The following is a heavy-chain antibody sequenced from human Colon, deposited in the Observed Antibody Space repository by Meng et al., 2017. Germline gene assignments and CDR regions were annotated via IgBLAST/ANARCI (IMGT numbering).Heavy chain of an antibody. V-gene: IGHV3-33*01. Sequence: QVQLVESGGDVVQPWRSLRLSCGASGFSFSTYGMHWVRQAPGKGLEWVAIIWFDGSNKYYGDSVKGRFTISRDNSKNTLYLQMNSLRVEDTAVYYCARGATPENFDYWGQGTLVTVSS. J-gene: IGHJ4*02. CDR2: IWFDGSNK. CDR3: ARGATPENFDY. CDR1: GFSFSTYG.